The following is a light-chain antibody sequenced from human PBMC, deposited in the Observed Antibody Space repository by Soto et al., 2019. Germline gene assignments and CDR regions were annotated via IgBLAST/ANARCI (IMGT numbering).Light chain of an antibody. CDR2: DVS. Sequence: QSALTQPRSVSGSPGQSVTISCTGASSDVGGYNYVSWYQQQPGKAPKLMIYDVSKRPSGVPDRFSGSKSGNTASLTISGLQAEDEADYYCCSYAGSAYVFGTGTKLTVL. CDR3: CSYAGSAYV. V-gene: IGLV2-11*01. J-gene: IGLJ1*01. CDR1: SSDVGGYNY.